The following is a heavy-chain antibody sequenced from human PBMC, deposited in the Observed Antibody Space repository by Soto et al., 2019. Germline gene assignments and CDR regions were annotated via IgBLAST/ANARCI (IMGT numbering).Heavy chain of an antibody. D-gene: IGHD3-10*01. V-gene: IGHV1-18*01. CDR1: GCTFTNFR. Sequence: ASVKVSCKISGCTFTNFRLSWVRQAPGQGLEWMGWISTYTTTRNYAQKFQGRLTLTTDTSTSTDYMELKSLGYDDTAVYYCARVLRGVVNWFDPWGQGTLVPVSS. CDR2: ISTYTTTR. J-gene: IGHJ5*02. CDR3: ARVLRGVVNWFDP.